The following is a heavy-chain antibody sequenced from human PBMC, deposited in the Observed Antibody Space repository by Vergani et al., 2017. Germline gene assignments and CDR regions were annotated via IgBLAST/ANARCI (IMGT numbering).Heavy chain of an antibody. Sequence: QVQLVESGGGVVQPGRSLRLSCAASGFTFSSYGMHWVRQAPGKGLEWVAVKSYDGSNKYYADSVKGRFTISRDNSKNTLYLQMNSLRAEDTAVYYCAKEVTGWYSSNYYFDYWGQGTLVTVSS. CDR2: KSYDGSNK. CDR1: GFTFSSYG. CDR3: AKEVTGWYSSNYYFDY. D-gene: IGHD6-19*01. J-gene: IGHJ4*02. V-gene: IGHV3-30*18.